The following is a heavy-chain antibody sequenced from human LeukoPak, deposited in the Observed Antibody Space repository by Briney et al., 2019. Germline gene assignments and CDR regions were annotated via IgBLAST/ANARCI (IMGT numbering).Heavy chain of an antibody. CDR3: ARVHGLAAAGARFDS. J-gene: IGHJ5*01. CDR2: IKQDGSEK. Sequence: LSGGSLRLSCAASGFTFSNYWMSWVRQAPGRGLQWVANIKQDGSEKYYVDSVKGRFTISRDNAKNSLYLQMNSLRAEDTAVYYCARVHGLAAAGARFDSWGQGTLVTVSS. CDR1: GFTFSNYW. V-gene: IGHV3-7*01. D-gene: IGHD6-13*01.